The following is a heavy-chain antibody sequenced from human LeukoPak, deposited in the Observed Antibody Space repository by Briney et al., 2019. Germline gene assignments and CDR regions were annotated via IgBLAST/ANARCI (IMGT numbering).Heavy chain of an antibody. CDR1: GYTFTGYY. Sequence: SSVKVSCKASGYTFTGYYRHWVRQAPGQGLEWMGWINPNSGGTNYAQKFQGRVTMTRDTSISTAYMELSRLRSDDTAVYYCASGIAAADPDDYWGQGTLVTVSS. J-gene: IGHJ4*02. D-gene: IGHD6-13*01. V-gene: IGHV1-2*02. CDR3: ASGIAAADPDDY. CDR2: INPNSGGT.